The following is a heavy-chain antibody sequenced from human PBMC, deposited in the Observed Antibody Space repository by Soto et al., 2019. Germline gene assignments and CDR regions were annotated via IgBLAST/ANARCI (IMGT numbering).Heavy chain of an antibody. CDR1: GFTFIGYV. V-gene: IGHV3-33*01. J-gene: IGHJ4*02. Sequence: QVQLVESGGGVAQPGRPWSLSFAAPGFTFIGYVLNGVHQLPGKGWEWVAVIWYDGSNKYYADPVKGRLTISRDNSKNTLYLQMNSLRAEDTAVYYCARTNSSGFYFDYWGQGTLVTVSS. D-gene: IGHD6-19*01. CDR2: IWYDGSNK. CDR3: ARTNSSGFYFDY.